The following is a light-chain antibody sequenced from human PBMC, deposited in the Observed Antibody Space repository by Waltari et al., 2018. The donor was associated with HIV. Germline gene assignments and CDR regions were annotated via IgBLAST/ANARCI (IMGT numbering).Light chain of an antibody. CDR1: SSDVGGYNY. V-gene: IGLV2-11*01. CDR2: DVS. J-gene: IGLJ1*01. CDR3: CSYAGSYTYV. Sequence: QSALTQPRSVSGSPGQSVTISCTGTSSDVGGYNYVSWYQQHPGKATKLVIYDVSKRPSGVPDRFSGSKSANTASLTISGLQAEDEADYYCCSYAGSYTYVFGTGTKVTVL.